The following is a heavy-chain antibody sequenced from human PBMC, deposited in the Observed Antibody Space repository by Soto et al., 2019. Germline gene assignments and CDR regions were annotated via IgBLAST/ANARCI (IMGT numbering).Heavy chain of an antibody. CDR3: VRGASLNFDY. Sequence: EVQLVESWGRLLRPGGSLRLSSAASGFIFDDYVMSWARQAPGKGLEWVSGVNWNGGSTGYADSVKGRFTISRDNAKHFLFLQMNSLRVEDTAFYYCVRGASLNFDYWGQGTLVTVSS. CDR1: GFIFDDYV. J-gene: IGHJ4*02. D-gene: IGHD1-26*01. V-gene: IGHV3-20*04. CDR2: VNWNGGST.